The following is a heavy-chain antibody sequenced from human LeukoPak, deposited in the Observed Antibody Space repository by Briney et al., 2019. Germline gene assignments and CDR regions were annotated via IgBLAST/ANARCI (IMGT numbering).Heavy chain of an antibody. CDR2: ISSSSSYI. V-gene: IGHV3-21*01. CDR3: ASYYDFWSGYGRDY. D-gene: IGHD3-3*01. Sequence: PGGSLRLSCAASGFTFSSYAMSWVRQAPGKGLEWVSSISSSSSYIYYADSVKGRFTISRDNAKNSLYLQMNSLRAEDTAVYYCASYYDFWSGYGRDYWGQGTLVTVSS. CDR1: GFTFSSYA. J-gene: IGHJ4*02.